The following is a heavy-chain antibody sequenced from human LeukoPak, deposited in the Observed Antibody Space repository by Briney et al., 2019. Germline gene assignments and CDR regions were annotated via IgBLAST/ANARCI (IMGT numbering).Heavy chain of an antibody. V-gene: IGHV3-74*01. Sequence: GGSLSLSCAASGFTFSSYWMHWVRQAPGKGLVWVSRINSDGSSTTYADSVKGRFTISRDYAKNTLYLQMNRLRAEDTAVYYCAKLTVAGTRHAFDIWGQGTMVTVSS. CDR2: INSDGSST. J-gene: IGHJ3*02. D-gene: IGHD6-19*01. CDR1: GFTFSSYW. CDR3: AKLTVAGTRHAFDI.